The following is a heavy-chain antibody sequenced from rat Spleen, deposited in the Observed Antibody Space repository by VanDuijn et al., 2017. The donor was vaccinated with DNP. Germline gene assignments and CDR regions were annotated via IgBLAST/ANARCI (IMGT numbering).Heavy chain of an antibody. CDR3: ARGSGTYYWYFDF. CDR2: ITSSGGNT. D-gene: IGHD5-1*01. J-gene: IGHJ1*01. CDR1: GFTFNNYW. Sequence: EVQLVESGGDLVQPGRSLKLSCVASGFTFNNYWMTWIRQAPGKGLEWVASITSSGGNTFYPDSVKGRFTISRDNAKNTLYLQMNSLRSEDTATYYCARGSGTYYWYFDFWGPGTMVTVSS. V-gene: IGHV5-31*01.